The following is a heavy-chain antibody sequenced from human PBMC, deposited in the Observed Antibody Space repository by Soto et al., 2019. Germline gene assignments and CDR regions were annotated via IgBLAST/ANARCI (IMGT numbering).Heavy chain of an antibody. V-gene: IGHV4-59*02. Sequence: SETLSLTCTVSGGSVSNYYWSWIRQPPGEGLEWIGHMYHSGNTYYNPSLKSRVTISVDTSKNQFSLRLSSVTTADTAVYFCARYVTAGTYYFDSWGQGTLVTVSS. CDR3: ARYVTAGTYYFDS. J-gene: IGHJ4*02. D-gene: IGHD3-10*01. CDR1: GGSVSNYY. CDR2: MYHSGNT.